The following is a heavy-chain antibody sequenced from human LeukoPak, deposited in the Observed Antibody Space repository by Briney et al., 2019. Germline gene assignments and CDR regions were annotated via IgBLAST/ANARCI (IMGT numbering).Heavy chain of an antibody. CDR2: IYHSGST. D-gene: IGHD6-13*01. CDR1: GGSISSSNW. Sequence: PSGTLSLTCAVSGGSISSSNWWSWVRQPPGKGLEWIGEIYHSGSTNYNPSLKSRVTISVDKSKNQFSLKLSSVTAADTAVYYCAREGIAAAGTFDYWGQGTLVTVSS. CDR3: AREGIAAAGTFDY. J-gene: IGHJ4*02. V-gene: IGHV4-4*02.